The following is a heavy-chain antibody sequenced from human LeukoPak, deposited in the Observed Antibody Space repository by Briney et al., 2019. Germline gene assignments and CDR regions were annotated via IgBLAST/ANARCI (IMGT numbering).Heavy chain of an antibody. V-gene: IGHV4-59*01. Sequence: PSETLSLTCTVSGGSISSYYWSWIRQPPGKGLEWIGYIYYSGSTNYNPSLKSRVTISVDTSKNQFSLKLSSVTAADTAVYYCARSRDGYNSDAFDIWGQGTMVTVSS. D-gene: IGHD5-24*01. J-gene: IGHJ3*02. CDR1: GGSISSYY. CDR3: ARSRDGYNSDAFDI. CDR2: IYYSGST.